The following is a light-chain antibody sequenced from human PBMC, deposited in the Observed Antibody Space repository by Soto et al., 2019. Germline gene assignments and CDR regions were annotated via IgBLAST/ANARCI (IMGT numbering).Light chain of an antibody. CDR2: EVS. CDR3: TSFTTMNTWV. CDR1: RSDVGSYNY. J-gene: IGLJ3*02. Sequence: QSALTQPASVSGSPGQSITISCTGTRSDVGSYNYVSWYQMHPGKAPKVMIYEVSNRPSGVSDRFSGSKSGNTATLTISWLQAEDEAEYYCTSFTTMNTWVFGAGTKVTVL. V-gene: IGLV2-14*01.